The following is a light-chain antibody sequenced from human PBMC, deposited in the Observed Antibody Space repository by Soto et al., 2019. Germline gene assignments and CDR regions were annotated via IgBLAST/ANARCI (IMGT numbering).Light chain of an antibody. J-gene: IGLJ2*01. CDR1: SSNIGSNT. Sequence: QSALTQPPSASGTPGQRVTISCSGSSSNIGSNTVNWYQQLPGTAPKLLIYSNNQRPSGVPDRFSGSKSGTSASLAISGLQSEDEADYYCAAWDDSLNACLFGGGTKLTVL. CDR3: AAWDDSLNACL. CDR2: SNN. V-gene: IGLV1-44*01.